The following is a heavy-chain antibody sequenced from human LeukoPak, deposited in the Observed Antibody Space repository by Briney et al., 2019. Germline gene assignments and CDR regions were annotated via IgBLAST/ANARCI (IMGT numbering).Heavy chain of an antibody. CDR1: GFTFSSYE. V-gene: IGHV3-23*01. Sequence: PGGSLRLSCAASGFTFSSYEMNWVRQAPGKGLEWVSAISASGGSTYYADSVKGRFTISRDNSKNTLYLQMNSLRAEDTAIYYCAKGDYYDPKFDYWGQGTLVTVSS. D-gene: IGHD3-22*01. CDR3: AKGDYYDPKFDY. CDR2: ISASGGST. J-gene: IGHJ4*02.